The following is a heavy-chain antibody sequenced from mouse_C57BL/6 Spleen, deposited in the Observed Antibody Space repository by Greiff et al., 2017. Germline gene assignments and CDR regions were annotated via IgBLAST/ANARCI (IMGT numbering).Heavy chain of an antibody. CDR3: ASHEGLITTVVGGYFDV. V-gene: IGHV1-62-2*01. J-gene: IGHJ1*03. Sequence: QVQLQQSGAELVKPGASVKLSCKASGYTFTEYTIHWVKQRSGQGLEWIGWFYPGSGSIKYNEKFKDKATLTADKSSSTVYMELSRLTSEDSAVYFCASHEGLITTVVGGYFDVWGTGTTVTVSS. CDR1: GYTFTEYT. CDR2: FYPGSGSI. D-gene: IGHD1-1*01.